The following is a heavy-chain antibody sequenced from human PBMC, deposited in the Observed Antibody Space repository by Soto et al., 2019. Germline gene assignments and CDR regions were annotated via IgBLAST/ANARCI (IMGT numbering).Heavy chain of an antibody. Sequence: PSDTLSLTCTVSGASISSYYWFWIRQSPGRGLEWIGYVYYSGKTNYNPSLESRVTISVDTSENQFSLKLNSVTAADTAVYYCARGARFGDRRYMDVWCKGTTVT. J-gene: IGHJ6*03. CDR1: GASISSYY. CDR2: VYYSGKT. CDR3: ARGARFGDRRYMDV. V-gene: IGHV4-59*12. D-gene: IGHD3-10*01.